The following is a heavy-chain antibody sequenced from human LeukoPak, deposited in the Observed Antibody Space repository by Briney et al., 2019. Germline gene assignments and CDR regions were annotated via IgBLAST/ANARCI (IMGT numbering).Heavy chain of an antibody. CDR3: AKRVPYSSSSVYFDN. CDR1: GFTFSNHG. Sequence: GGSLRLSCAASGFTFSNHGMSWVRQASGKGLELVSAVSDSGSDTYYADSVKGRLTVSRDNSKNTLYLQMNSLRAEDTAVYYCAKRVPYSSSSVYFDNWGQGTLVTVPS. D-gene: IGHD6-6*01. J-gene: IGHJ4*02. CDR2: VSDSGSDT. V-gene: IGHV3-23*01.